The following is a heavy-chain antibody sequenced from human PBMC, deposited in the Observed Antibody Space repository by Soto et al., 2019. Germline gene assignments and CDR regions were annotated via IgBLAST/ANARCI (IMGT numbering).Heavy chain of an antibody. CDR1: GFTFSSYG. Sequence: GGSLILSCAASGFTFSSYGMHWVRQAPGKGLEWVAVIWYDGSNKYYADSVKGRFTISRDNSKNTLYLQMNSLRAEDTAVYYCARDRYYYGSGSYPDPYGMDVWGQGTTVTVSS. CDR3: ARDRYYYGSGSYPDPYGMDV. D-gene: IGHD3-10*01. V-gene: IGHV3-33*01. J-gene: IGHJ6*02. CDR2: IWYDGSNK.